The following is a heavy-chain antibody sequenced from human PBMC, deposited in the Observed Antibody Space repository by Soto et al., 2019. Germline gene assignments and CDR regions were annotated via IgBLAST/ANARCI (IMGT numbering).Heavy chain of an antibody. Sequence: SETLSLTCAVCCGSLSGYYWSWIRQPPGKGLEYIGEIDHSGSTNYNPSLKSRVSISIDTSKNQIFLTLNSVTAADTAVYYCARGLPFGELFWGPGALVTVSS. J-gene: IGHJ4*02. CDR2: IDHSGST. V-gene: IGHV4-34*01. D-gene: IGHD3-10*01. CDR1: CGSLSGYY. CDR3: ARGLPFGELF.